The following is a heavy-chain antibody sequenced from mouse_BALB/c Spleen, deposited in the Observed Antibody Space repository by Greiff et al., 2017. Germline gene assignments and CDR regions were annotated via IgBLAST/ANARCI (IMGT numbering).Heavy chain of an antibody. Sequence: EVQLQQSGAELVKPGASVKLSCTASGFNIKDYYMHWVKQRPEQGLEWIGRIDPANGNTKYDPKFQGKATITADTSSNTAYMKLSSLTSEDTAVYYCTTTTPAWFADWGQGTLVTVSA. V-gene: IGHV14-3*02. CDR3: TTTTPAWFAD. J-gene: IGHJ3*01. CDR2: IDPANGNT. CDR1: GFNIKDYY. D-gene: IGHD2-12*01.